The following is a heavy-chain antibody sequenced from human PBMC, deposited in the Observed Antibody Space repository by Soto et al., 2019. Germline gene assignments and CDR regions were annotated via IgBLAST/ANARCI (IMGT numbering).Heavy chain of an antibody. CDR2: IIPMFGTA. J-gene: IGHJ4*02. D-gene: IGHD5-18*01. V-gene: IGHV1-69*12. Sequence: QVQLVQSGAEVKKPESSVKVSCKAPGGTFSTYAISWVRQAPGQGLEWMGGIIPMFGTANYDQRFQDRVTITADESTNTDYMELSSLRSEDTAVYFCASGIQLWLRRINNGYSGWGQGTLVTVSS. CDR3: ASGIQLWLRRINNGYSG. CDR1: GGTFSTYA.